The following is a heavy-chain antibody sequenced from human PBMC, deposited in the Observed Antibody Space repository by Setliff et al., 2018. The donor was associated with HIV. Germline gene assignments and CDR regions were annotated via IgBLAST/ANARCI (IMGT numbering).Heavy chain of an antibody. J-gene: IGHJ6*02. CDR1: GFAFDNYC. CDR2: IGGSTGST. Sequence: VGSLSLSCAASGFAFDNYCMTWVRQAPGKGLEWVSAIGGSTGSTYYADSVKGRFTISTDNSKNTLYLQMNSLRAEDTAVYYCAKPLTQWGVSPYHYAVDVWGQGTTVTVSS. V-gene: IGHV3-23*01. CDR3: AKPLTQWGVSPYHYAVDV. D-gene: IGHD1-26*01.